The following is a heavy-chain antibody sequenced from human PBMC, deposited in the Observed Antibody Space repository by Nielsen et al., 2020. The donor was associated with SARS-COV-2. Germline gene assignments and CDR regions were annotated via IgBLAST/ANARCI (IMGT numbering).Heavy chain of an antibody. CDR2: IYSGGST. Sequence: GESLKISCAASGFTVSSNYMSWVRQAPGKGLEWVSVIYSGGSTYYADSVKGRFTISRDNSKNTLYLQMNSLRAEDTAVYYCARAPYSGSYYGAFDIWGQGTMVTVSS. CDR1: GFTVSSNY. V-gene: IGHV3-53*01. D-gene: IGHD1-26*01. CDR3: ARAPYSGSYYGAFDI. J-gene: IGHJ3*02.